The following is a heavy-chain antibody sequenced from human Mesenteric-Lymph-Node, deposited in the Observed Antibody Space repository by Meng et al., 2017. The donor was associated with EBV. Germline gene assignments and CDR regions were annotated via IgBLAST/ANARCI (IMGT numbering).Heavy chain of an antibody. V-gene: IGHV4-34*01. CDR2: SNHRGDT. J-gene: IGHJ5*02. CDR1: GTSFSAYY. Sequence: QVQLHQGGAGLLKPSETLSLTFAVYGTSFSAYYWSWIRQSPGTGLEWIGESNHRGDTTYNPSLKSRVTISVDKSKNQFSLRLSSVTAADTAVYYCAKVDGSGRSNWFDPWGQGTLVTVSS. CDR3: AKVDGSGRSNWFDP. D-gene: IGHD3-10*01.